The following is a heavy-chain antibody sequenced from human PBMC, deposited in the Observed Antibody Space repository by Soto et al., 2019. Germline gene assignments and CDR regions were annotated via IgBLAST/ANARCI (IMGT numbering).Heavy chain of an antibody. Sequence: QVQLVESGGGVVQPGRSLRLSCTASGFTFSSYAMHWVRQAPGKGLEWVTVISYSGSNKAYVDSVKGRFTISRGNSKNTLYLQMNSLRAEDTAVYYCVRGDREDIAVVVGARPGEYGMDVWGTGPRAPSPQ. J-gene: IGHJ6*01. CDR1: GFTFSSYA. CDR2: ISYSGSNK. V-gene: IGHV3-30-3*01. D-gene: IGHD2-15*01. CDR3: VRGDREDIAVVVGARPGEYGMDV.